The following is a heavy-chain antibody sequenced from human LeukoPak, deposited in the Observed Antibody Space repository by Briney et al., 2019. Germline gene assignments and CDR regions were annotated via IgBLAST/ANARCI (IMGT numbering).Heavy chain of an antibody. V-gene: IGHV3-7*01. CDR1: GFIFNRDW. CDR3: ARARGGSYLLSN. D-gene: IGHD1-26*01. J-gene: IGHJ4*02. Sequence: GGSLRLSCAASGFIFNRDWMSWVRQAPGKGLEWVAKINQAGRVTYYADSVKGRFTISRDNSKNTLYLQMNSLRAEDTAVYYCARARGGSYLLSNWGQGTLVTVSS. CDR2: INQAGRVT.